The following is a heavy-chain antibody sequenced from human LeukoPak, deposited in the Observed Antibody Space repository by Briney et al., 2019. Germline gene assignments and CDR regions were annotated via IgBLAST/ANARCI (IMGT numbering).Heavy chain of an antibody. D-gene: IGHD3-16*01. CDR2: IYESGSA. CDR1: GGSISSSFNY. J-gene: IGHJ5*02. V-gene: IGHV4-39*01. CDR3: ARHYGP. Sequence: PSETLSLTCTVSGGSISSSFNYWAWIRQPPGKGLEWIGSIYESGSAYYSPSLKSRITMSVDTSENQFSLKLTSVTAADTAVYYCARHYGPWGQGTLVTVFS.